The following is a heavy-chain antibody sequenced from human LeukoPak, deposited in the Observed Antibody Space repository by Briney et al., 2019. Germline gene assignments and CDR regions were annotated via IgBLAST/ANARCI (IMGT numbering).Heavy chain of an antibody. CDR1: GGSITSSSYY. D-gene: IGHD3-22*01. J-gene: IGHJ5*02. Sequence: SETLSLTCTVSGGSITSSSYYWGWIRQPPGKGLEWIGTVYYSVRTYYNSSLKSRVTISVDTSKNQFSLKLSSVTAADTAMYFCARVGFYYDNSGHSWPHWFDPWGQGTLVTVSS. V-gene: IGHV4-39*07. CDR2: VYYSVRT. CDR3: ARVGFYYDNSGHSWPHWFDP.